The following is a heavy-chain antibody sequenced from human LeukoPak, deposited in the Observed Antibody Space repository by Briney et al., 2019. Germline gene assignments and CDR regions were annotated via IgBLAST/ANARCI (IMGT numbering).Heavy chain of an antibody. CDR3: ANEWAAAGTRGFSFDY. J-gene: IGHJ4*02. CDR2: IWYDGSNK. D-gene: IGHD6-13*01. Sequence: GGSLRLSCAASGFTFSSYGMHWVRQAPGKGLEWVAVIWYDGSNKYYADSVKGRFTISRDNSKNTLYLQMNSLRAEDTAVYYCANEWAAAGTRGFSFDYWGQGTLVTVSS. V-gene: IGHV3-33*06. CDR1: GFTFSSYG.